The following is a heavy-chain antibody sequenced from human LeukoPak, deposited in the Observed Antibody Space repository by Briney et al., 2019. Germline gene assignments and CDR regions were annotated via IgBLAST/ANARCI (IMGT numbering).Heavy chain of an antibody. CDR3: AKDGLNYYGSGTYYKEGDY. Sequence: GGSLRLSCAASGFTFSSYAMSWVRQAPGKGLEWVSAISGSGGSTYYADSVKGRFTISRDNSKNTLYQQMNSLRAEDTAVYYCAKDGLNYYGSGTYYKEGDYWGQGTLVTVSS. CDR2: ISGSGGST. D-gene: IGHD3-10*01. CDR1: GFTFSSYA. V-gene: IGHV3-23*01. J-gene: IGHJ4*02.